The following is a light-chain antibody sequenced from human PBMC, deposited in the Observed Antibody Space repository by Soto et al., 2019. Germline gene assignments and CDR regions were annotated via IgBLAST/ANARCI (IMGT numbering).Light chain of an antibody. CDR1: SSNIGNNY. CDR2: DNY. V-gene: IGLV1-51*01. CDR3: GTWDTSLRVVYV. J-gene: IGLJ1*01. Sequence: QSVLTQPPSVSAAPGQNVTISCSGTSSNIGNNYVSWYQHLPGTAPRILIYDNYKRPSGIPDRFSGLKSGTSATLVITGLQTWDEADYYCGTWDTSLRVVYVFGSGTKLTVL.